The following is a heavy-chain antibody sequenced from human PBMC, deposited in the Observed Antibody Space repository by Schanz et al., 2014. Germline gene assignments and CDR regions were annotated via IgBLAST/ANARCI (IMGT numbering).Heavy chain of an antibody. CDR3: ARGRVLES. Sequence: EVQLVESGGGLIQPGGSLRLSCAASGFIFGSSVMAWVRQAPGKGLEWVSNIPWNGAAIGYAGSVRGRFTISRDNAKNSLFLQMNSLRPEDTAVYYCARGRVLESWGQGTLVTVSS. CDR2: IPWNGAAI. J-gene: IGHJ5*02. V-gene: IGHV3-48*03. CDR1: GFIFGSSV. D-gene: IGHD1-1*01.